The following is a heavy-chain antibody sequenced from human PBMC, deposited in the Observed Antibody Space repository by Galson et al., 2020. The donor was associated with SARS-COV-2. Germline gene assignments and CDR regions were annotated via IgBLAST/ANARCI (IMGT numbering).Heavy chain of an antibody. J-gene: IGHJ6*02. CDR1: GLSVSRTH. D-gene: IGHD3-3*01. CDR3: ARDRRSDFWSGYSGNYGMDV. V-gene: IGHV3-53*01. Sequence: GGSLRLSCAASGLSVSRTHMSWVRQAPGKALEWVSIIYSGGSTSYADSVKGRFTISRDNSKNTVYLQMTSLRAEDTAVYYCARDRRSDFWSGYSGNYGMDVWGQGTTVTVSS. CDR2: IYSGGST.